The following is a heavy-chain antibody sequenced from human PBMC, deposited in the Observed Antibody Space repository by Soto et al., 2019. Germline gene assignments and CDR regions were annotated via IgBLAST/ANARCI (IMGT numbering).Heavy chain of an antibody. J-gene: IGHJ3*02. CDR3: AREGGYYYDTPVMVRPFDI. D-gene: IGHD3-22*01. CDR2: VNTYNGKA. V-gene: IGHV1-18*04. CDR1: GYTFTSFG. Sequence: SSVKACCKASGYTFTSFGISWGRQAPGQGLEWMGGVNTYNGKANYGQNVQGTVTMTTDTSPGTANMELSSLRSEDTAVYYCAREGGYYYDTPVMVRPFDICGQGTTVTVS.